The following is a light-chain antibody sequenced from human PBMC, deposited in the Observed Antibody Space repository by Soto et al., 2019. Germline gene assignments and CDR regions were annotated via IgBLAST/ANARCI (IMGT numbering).Light chain of an antibody. CDR3: QQTHSRPLS. CDR1: QGVGGW. J-gene: IGKJ3*01. V-gene: IGKV1-12*01. CDR2: ATS. Sequence: IPMTQSPSSVSASVGDRVTMTCRASQGVGGWLAWYQQKPGKVPKLLIYATSSLHSGVPSRFSGSGSGTDFTLSISSLQPEDFATYYCQQTHSRPLSFGPGTKVDIK.